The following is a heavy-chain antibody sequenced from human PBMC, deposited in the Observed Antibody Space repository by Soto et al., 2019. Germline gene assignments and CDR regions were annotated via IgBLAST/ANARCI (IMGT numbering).Heavy chain of an antibody. V-gene: IGHV1-46*01. CDR2: INPSGGRT. CDR1: GNSFTTYY. CDR3: AIYHLELFRFDY. Sequence: ASVKVSCKASGNSFTTYYMHWVRQAPGQGLEWMGIINPSGGRTTYAQKFQGRVTMTTDTSTSTAYMELRSLRSDDTAMYFCAIYHLELFRFDYWGQGTLVTVSS. D-gene: IGHD2-2*01. J-gene: IGHJ4*02.